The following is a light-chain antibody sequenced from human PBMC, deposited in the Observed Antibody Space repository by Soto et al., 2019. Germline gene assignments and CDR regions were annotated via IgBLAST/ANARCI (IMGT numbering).Light chain of an antibody. CDR1: QSISGY. V-gene: IGKV3-15*01. CDR3: QQYNNWPPLT. Sequence: ELVMTQSPAPPSVSPGERAPLSCRASQSISGYLGWYQQRPGQAPRLLIYAASIRATGIPARFSVSGSGTEFTLTISSLQSEDFAVYYCQQYNNWPPLTFGQGTR. CDR2: AAS. J-gene: IGKJ5*01.